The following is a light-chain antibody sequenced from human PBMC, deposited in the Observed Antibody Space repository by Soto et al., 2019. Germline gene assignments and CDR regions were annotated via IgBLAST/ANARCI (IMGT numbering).Light chain of an antibody. CDR1: SSDVGGYNY. J-gene: IGLJ1*01. V-gene: IGLV2-14*01. CDR3: SSYTSSSTLYV. CDR2: DVS. Sequence: QCALTQPASVSGSPGQAIPISCTGTSSDVGGYNYVSWYQQHPGKAPKLMIYDVSNRPSGVSNRFSGSKSGNTASLTISGLQAEDEADYYCSSYTSSSTLYVFGTGTKVTVL.